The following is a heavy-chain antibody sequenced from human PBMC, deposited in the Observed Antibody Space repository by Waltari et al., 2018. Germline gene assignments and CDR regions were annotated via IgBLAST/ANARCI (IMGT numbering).Heavy chain of an antibody. D-gene: IGHD5-12*01. CDR2: IYYSGST. J-gene: IGHJ4*02. V-gene: IGHV4-39*07. CDR3: VRGYPDIVATISDY. CDR1: GGSISSSSYY. Sequence: QLQLQESGPGLVKPSETLSLTCTVSGGSISSSSYYWGWIRQPPGKGLEWIGSIYYSGSTYYNPSLKSRVTISVDTSKNQFSLKLSSVTAADTAVYYCVRGYPDIVATISDYWGQGTLVIVSS.